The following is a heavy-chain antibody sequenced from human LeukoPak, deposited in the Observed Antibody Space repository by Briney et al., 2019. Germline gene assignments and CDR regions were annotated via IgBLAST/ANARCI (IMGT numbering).Heavy chain of an antibody. CDR2: IWYDGSNK. V-gene: IGHV3-33*01. D-gene: IGHD6-13*01. Sequence: GGSLRLSCAASGFTFSNYGMHGVRQAPGKGLEGGAVIWYDGSNKYYADSVKGRFTISRDNSKNTLYLQMNSLRAEDTAVYYCARCSGSSSWADFDYWGQGTLVTVSS. CDR3: ARCSGSSSWADFDY. J-gene: IGHJ4*02. CDR1: GFTFSNYG.